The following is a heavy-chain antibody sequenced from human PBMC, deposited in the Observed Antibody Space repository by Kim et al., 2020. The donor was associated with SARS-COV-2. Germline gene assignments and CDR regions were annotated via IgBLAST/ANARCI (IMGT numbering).Heavy chain of an antibody. CDR3: AAIIEYSSFFYGMDV. D-gene: IGHD6-6*01. CDR2: ISSSSSTI. J-gene: IGHJ6*02. Sequence: GGSLRLSCAASGFTFSSYSMNWVRQAPGKGLEWVSYISSSSSTIYYADSVKGRFTISRDNAKNSLYLQMNSLRDEDTAVYYCAAIIEYSSFFYGMDVWGQGTTVTVSS. V-gene: IGHV3-48*02. CDR1: GFTFSSYS.